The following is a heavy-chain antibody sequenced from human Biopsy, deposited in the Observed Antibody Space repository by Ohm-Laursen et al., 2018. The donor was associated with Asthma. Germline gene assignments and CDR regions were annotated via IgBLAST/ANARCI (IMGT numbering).Heavy chain of an antibody. Sequence: SLRLSCAASGFTFSNAWMSWVRQAPGKGLEWVGRIKSKTDGGTTDYAAPVKGRFTISRDGSKNTLYLQMNSLREEDTAVYYCVRDGTDDAFDIWGQGTVVSVSS. J-gene: IGHJ3*02. CDR1: GFTFSNAW. D-gene: IGHD1-1*01. V-gene: IGHV3-15*01. CDR2: IKSKTDGGTT. CDR3: VRDGTDDAFDI.